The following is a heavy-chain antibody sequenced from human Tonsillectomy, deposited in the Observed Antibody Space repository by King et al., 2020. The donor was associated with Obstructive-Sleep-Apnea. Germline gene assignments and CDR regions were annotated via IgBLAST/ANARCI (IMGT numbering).Heavy chain of an antibody. J-gene: IGHJ6*02. CDR2: IYYSGST. Sequence: VQLQESGPGLVKPSQTLSLTCTVSGGSISSGGYYWSWIRQHPGKGLEWIGYIYYSGSTYYNPSLKSRVTISVDTSKNQLSLKLSSVTAADTAVYYCAGDSGGYSYIGLFVPTTNNYYYGMDVWGQGTTVTVSS. CDR3: AGDSGGYSYIGLFVPTTNNYYYGMDV. V-gene: IGHV4-31*03. D-gene: IGHD5-18*01. CDR1: GGSISSGGYY.